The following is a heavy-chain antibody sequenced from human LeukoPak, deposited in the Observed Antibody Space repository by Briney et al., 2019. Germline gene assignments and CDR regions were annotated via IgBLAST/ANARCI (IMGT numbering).Heavy chain of an antibody. V-gene: IGHV3-21*01. CDR2: IISSSIYI. CDR3: ARAGEGDWNYGLPRYYFDY. J-gene: IGHJ4*02. D-gene: IGHD1-7*01. CDR1: GFTFSSYS. Sequence: GGSLRLSCAASGFTFSSYSMNWVRQAPGKGLEWVSSIISSSIYIYYADSMKGRFTISRDNAKNSLYLQMNSLRAEDTAVYYCARAGEGDWNYGLPRYYFDYWGQGTLVTVSS.